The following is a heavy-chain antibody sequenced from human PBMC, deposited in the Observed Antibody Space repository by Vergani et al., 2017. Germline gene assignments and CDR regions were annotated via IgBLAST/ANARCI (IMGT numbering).Heavy chain of an antibody. CDR3: AREGTYYYDSSGYQLGAFDI. CDR1: GYSISSGYY. V-gene: IGHV4-38-2*02. CDR2: VYHSGST. D-gene: IGHD3-22*01. Sequence: QVQLQQWGPGLVKPSETLSLTCAVSGYSISSGYYWGWIRQPPGKGLEWIGSVYHSGSTYYNLSLKSRVTITVDTSKNQFSLKLSLVTAADTAVYYCAREGTYYYDSSGYQLGAFDIWGQGTMVTVSS. J-gene: IGHJ3*02.